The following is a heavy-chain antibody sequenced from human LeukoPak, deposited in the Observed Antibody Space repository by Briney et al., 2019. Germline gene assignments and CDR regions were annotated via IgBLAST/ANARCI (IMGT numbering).Heavy chain of an antibody. J-gene: IGHJ3*02. D-gene: IGHD4-17*01. CDR2: ISSGGSSI. V-gene: IGHV3-11*01. CDR1: GFTFSDYY. Sequence: GGSLRLSCAASGFTFSDYYMNWIRQAPGKGLEWVSYISSGGSSIYYADSVKGRFTISRDNAKSSLYMEMNSLRAEDTAVYYCALSTVTPIPDAFDIWGQGTMVTVSS. CDR3: ALSTVTPIPDAFDI.